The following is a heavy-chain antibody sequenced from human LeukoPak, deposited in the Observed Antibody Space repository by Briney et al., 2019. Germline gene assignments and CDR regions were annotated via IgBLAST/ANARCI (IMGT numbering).Heavy chain of an antibody. V-gene: IGHV1-8*01. CDR3: ATNGGRWLQLQVEYFDY. CDR1: GYTFTSYD. J-gene: IGHJ4*02. D-gene: IGHD5-24*01. Sequence: GASVKVSCKASGYTFTSYDINWVRQATGQGLEWMGWVNPNSGNTGYAQKFQGRVTITTDESTSTAYMELSSLRSEDTAVYYCATNGGRWLQLQVEYFDYWGQGTLVTVSS. CDR2: VNPNSGNT.